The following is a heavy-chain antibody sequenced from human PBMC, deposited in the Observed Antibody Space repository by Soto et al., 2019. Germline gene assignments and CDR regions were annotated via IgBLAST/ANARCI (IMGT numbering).Heavy chain of an antibody. CDR2: IKSKTDGGTT. CDR3: TTDFSRWYCSGGSCLRPVLYYYYGMDV. V-gene: IGHV3-15*01. CDR1: GFTFSNAW. D-gene: IGHD2-15*01. J-gene: IGHJ6*02. Sequence: EVQLVESGGGLVKPGGSLRLSCAASGFTFSNAWMSWVRQAPGKGLEWVGRIKSKTDGGTTDYAAPVKGRFTISRDDSKNTLYLQMNSLKTEDTAVYYCTTDFSRWYCSGGSCLRPVLYYYYGMDVWGQGTTVTVSS.